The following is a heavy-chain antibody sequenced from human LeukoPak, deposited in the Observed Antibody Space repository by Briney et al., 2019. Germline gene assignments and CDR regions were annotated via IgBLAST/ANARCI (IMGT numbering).Heavy chain of an antibody. CDR1: GDSISSSFYY. D-gene: IGHD1-26*01. J-gene: IGHJ3*02. Sequence: SETLSLTCTVSGDSISSSFYYWGWIRQPAGKGLEWIGRIYTSGSTNYNPSLKSRVTMSVDTSKNQFSLKLSSVTAADTAVYYCARDGAGAFDAFDIWGQGTMVTVSS. CDR3: ARDGAGAFDAFDI. V-gene: IGHV4-61*02. CDR2: IYTSGST.